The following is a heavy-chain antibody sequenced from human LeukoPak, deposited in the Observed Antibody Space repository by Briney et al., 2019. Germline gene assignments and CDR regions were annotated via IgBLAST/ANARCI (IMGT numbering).Heavy chain of an antibody. Sequence: VNVSCKASGGTFNTYAITWVRQAPGQGLEWMGRIIPILDVADYAQPFQGRVTVSTDRSTSTVYMDLSSLRSEDTATYYCARFPVRGYTYGSVIHHMDVWGQGTTVTVSS. CDR3: ARFPVRGYTYGSVIHHMDV. D-gene: IGHD5-18*01. CDR2: IIPILDVA. J-gene: IGHJ6*02. V-gene: IGHV1-69*04. CDR1: GGTFNTYA.